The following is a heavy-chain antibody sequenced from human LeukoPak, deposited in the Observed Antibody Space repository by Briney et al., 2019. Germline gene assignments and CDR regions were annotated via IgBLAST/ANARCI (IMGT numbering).Heavy chain of an antibody. V-gene: IGHV3-23*01. J-gene: IGHJ4*02. Sequence: PGGSLRLSCAASGFTFSSYAMSWVRQAPGKGLEWVSAISGSGGSTYYADSVKGRFTISRDNSKNTLYLQVNSLRAEDTAVYYCAKTRGLVLRYFDWSYWGQGTLVTVSS. CDR3: AKTRGLVLRYFDWSY. CDR1: GFTFSSYA. D-gene: IGHD3-9*01. CDR2: ISGSGGST.